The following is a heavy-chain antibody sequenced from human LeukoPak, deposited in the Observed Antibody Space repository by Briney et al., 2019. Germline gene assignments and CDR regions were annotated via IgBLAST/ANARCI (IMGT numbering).Heavy chain of an antibody. CDR2: ISGSGGST. V-gene: IGHV3-23*01. Sequence: GGSLRLSCATSGFTFSSYAMSWVRQAPGKGLEWVSAISGSGGSTYYADSVKGRFTISRDNSKNTLYLQMNSLRAEDTAVYYCAKDVVPAAIEMNFDYWGQGTLVTVSS. CDR1: GFTFSSYA. D-gene: IGHD2-2*01. J-gene: IGHJ4*02. CDR3: AKDVVPAAIEMNFDY.